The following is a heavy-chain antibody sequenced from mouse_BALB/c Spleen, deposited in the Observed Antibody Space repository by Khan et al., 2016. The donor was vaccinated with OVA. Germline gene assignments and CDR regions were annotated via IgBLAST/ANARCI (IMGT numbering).Heavy chain of an antibody. J-gene: IGHJ2*01. CDR1: GYSITSGYG. CDR2: ISYSGST. D-gene: IGHD1-2*01. V-gene: IGHV3-2*02. CDR3: ARTARIKY. Sequence: EVQLQESGPGLVKPSQSLSLTCTVTGYSITSGYGWNWIRQFPGNKLEWMGYISYSGSTNYNPSLKSRISITRDTSKNQFFLQLNSVTTEDPATHYCARTARIKYWGQGTTLTVSS.